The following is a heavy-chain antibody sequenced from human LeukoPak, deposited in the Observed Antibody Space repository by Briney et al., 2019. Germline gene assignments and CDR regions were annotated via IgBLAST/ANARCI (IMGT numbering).Heavy chain of an antibody. J-gene: IGHJ4*02. V-gene: IGHV1-8*01. Sequence: ASVKVSCKASGYTFTSYDINWVRQATGQGLEWMGWMNPNSGNTGYAQKFQGRVTMTRNTSISTAYMELSSLRSEDTAVYYCARGRSTYYDYVWGNYRSTESPYYFDYWGQGTLVTVSS. D-gene: IGHD3-16*02. CDR1: GYTFTSYD. CDR3: ARGRSTYYDYVWGNYRSTESPYYFDY. CDR2: MNPNSGNT.